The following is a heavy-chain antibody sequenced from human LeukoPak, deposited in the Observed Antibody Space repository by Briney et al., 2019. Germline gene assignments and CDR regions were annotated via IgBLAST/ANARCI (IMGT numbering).Heavy chain of an antibody. CDR1: GGTFSSYA. Sequence: SVKVSCKASGGTFSSYAISWVRQAPGQGLEWMGRIIPIFGTANYAQKFQGRVTITTDESTSTAYMELSSLRSEDTAVYYCAGGYAYYYYYMDVWGKGTTVTVSS. J-gene: IGHJ6*03. CDR2: IIPIFGTA. D-gene: IGHD5-12*01. CDR3: AGGYAYYYYYMDV. V-gene: IGHV1-69*05.